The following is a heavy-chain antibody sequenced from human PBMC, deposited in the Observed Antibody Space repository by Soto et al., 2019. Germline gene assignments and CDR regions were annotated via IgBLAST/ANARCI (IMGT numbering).Heavy chain of an antibody. CDR3: VRVSETVSGRQGFDV. D-gene: IGHD6-19*01. J-gene: IGHJ4*02. CDR2: VRIKANSYST. Sequence: GGSLRLSCAASGFTFSDHYMDWVRQAPGKGLEWVGRVRIKANSYSTEYAASVKGRFIISRDDSMNSVYLQMNNLKTEDTAVYYCVRVSETVSGRQGFDVWGQGALVTVSS. CDR1: GFTFSDHY. V-gene: IGHV3-72*01.